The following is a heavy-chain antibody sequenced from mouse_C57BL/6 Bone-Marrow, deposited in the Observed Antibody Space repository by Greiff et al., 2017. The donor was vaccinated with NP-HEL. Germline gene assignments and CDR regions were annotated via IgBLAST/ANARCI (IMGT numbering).Heavy chain of an antibody. CDR2: IYPRSGNT. CDR1: GYTFTSYG. J-gene: IGHJ1*03. Sequence: QVQLQQSGAELARPGASVKLSCKASGYTFTSYGISWVKQRTGQGLEWIGEIYPRSGNTYYNEKFKGKATLTADKSSSTAYMELRSLTSEDSAVYFCARWGLLHYWYFDVWGTGTTVTVSS. D-gene: IGHD2-3*01. CDR3: ARWGLLHYWYFDV. V-gene: IGHV1-81*01.